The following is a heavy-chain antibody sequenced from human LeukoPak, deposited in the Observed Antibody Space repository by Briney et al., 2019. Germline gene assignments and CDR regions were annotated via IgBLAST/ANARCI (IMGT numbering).Heavy chain of an antibody. D-gene: IGHD3-22*01. CDR3: ARGEDYYDSSGFDY. CDR1: GFTFSSYS. V-gene: IGHV3-21*01. CDR2: ISSSSSYI. J-gene: IGHJ4*02. Sequence: GGSLRLSCAASGFTFSSYSMNWVRQAPGKGLEWVSSISSSSSYIYYADSVKGRFTISRDNAKNSLYLQMNSLRAEDTAVHYCARGEDYYDSSGFDYWGQGTLVTVSS.